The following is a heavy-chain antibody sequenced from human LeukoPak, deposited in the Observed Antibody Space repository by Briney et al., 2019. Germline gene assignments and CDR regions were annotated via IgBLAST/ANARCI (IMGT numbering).Heavy chain of an antibody. CDR3: ARGVYYFDTSGSSGNWYFDL. D-gene: IGHD3-22*01. CDR2: IFTSGGS. V-gene: IGHV4-4*07. Sequence: PSETLSLTCSVSGGSTSSFYWSWVRQPAGKGLEWIGRIFTSGGSNYNPSLESRMTMSVDTSKNEISLKVTSVTAADTAVYYCARGVYYFDTSGSSGNWYFDLWGRGTLVTVSA. J-gene: IGHJ2*01. CDR1: GGSTSSFY.